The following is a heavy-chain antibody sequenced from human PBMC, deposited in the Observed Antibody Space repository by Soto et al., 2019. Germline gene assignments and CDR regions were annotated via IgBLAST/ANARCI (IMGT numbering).Heavy chain of an antibody. D-gene: IGHD3-16*01. CDR3: AREGGESSDGLYYFDS. CDR2: IYYSGNT. J-gene: IGHJ4*02. CDR1: GGSTSSDNY. Sequence: SETLSLTCTVSGGSTSSDNYWSWIRQPPGKGLEWIGHIYYSGNTDHNPSLKSRLAISIDTSKNQFSLKLSSVTAADTAVYFCAREGGESSDGLYYFDSWGQGSLVTVSS. V-gene: IGHV4-30-4*01.